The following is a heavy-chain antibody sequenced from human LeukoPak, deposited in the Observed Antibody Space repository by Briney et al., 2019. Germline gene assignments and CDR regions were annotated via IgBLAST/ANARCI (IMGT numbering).Heavy chain of an antibody. J-gene: IGHJ5*02. CDR2: ISYDGSNK. Sequence: GGSLRLSCAASGFTFSSYALHWVRQAPGKGLEWVAVISYDGSNKYYADSVKGRFTISRDNSKNTLYLQMNSLRAEDTAVYYCARDRARVVRGAPYNWFDPWGQGTLVTVSS. D-gene: IGHD3-10*01. V-gene: IGHV3-30-3*01. CDR3: ARDRARVVRGAPYNWFDP. CDR1: GFTFSSYA.